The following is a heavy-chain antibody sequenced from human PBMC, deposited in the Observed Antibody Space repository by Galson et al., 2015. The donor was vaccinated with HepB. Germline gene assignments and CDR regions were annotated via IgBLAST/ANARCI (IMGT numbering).Heavy chain of an antibody. D-gene: IGHD2-15*01. CDR1: GYTFTSYY. J-gene: IGHJ6*02. V-gene: IGHV1-2*04. Sequence: SVKVSCKASGYTFTSYYMHWVRQAPGQGLEWMGWINPNSGGTNYAQKFQGWVTMTRDTSISTAYMELSRLRSDDTAVYYCARDRRYCSGGSCYGAGYYGTDVWGQGTTVTVSS. CDR3: ARDRRYCSGGSCYGAGYYGTDV. CDR2: INPNSGGT.